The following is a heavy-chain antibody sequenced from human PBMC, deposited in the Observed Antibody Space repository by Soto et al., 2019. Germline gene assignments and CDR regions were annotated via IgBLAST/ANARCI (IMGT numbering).Heavy chain of an antibody. D-gene: IGHD6-19*01. V-gene: IGHV4-59*01. Sequence: SETLSLTCTASGGSISSYYWSWIRQPPGKGLEWIGYIYYSGSTNYNPSLKSRVTISVDTSKNQFSLKLSSVTAADTAVYYCARDYHSSGWYFDYWGQGTLVTVSS. CDR3: ARDYHSSGWYFDY. J-gene: IGHJ4*02. CDR2: IYYSGST. CDR1: GGSISSYY.